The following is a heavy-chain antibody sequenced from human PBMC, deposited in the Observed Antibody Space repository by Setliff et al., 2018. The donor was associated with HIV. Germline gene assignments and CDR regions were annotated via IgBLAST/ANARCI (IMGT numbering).Heavy chain of an antibody. Sequence: PGGSLRLSCAASGFTFSSYEMNWVRQAPGKGLEWVSYISSSGSTIYYADSVKGRFTISRDNAKNSLYLQMNSLRAEDTALYYCATPYHIIVVTGDDAFDIWGQGTMVTVSS. CDR3: ATPYHIIVVTGDDAFDI. D-gene: IGHD3-22*01. V-gene: IGHV3-48*03. CDR2: ISSSGSTI. J-gene: IGHJ3*02. CDR1: GFTFSSYE.